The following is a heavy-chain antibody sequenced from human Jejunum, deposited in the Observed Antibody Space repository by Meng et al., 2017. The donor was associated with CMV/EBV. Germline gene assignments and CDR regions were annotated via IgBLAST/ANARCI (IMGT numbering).Heavy chain of an antibody. J-gene: IGHJ3*02. D-gene: IGHD2/OR15-2a*01. CDR1: GFTFINHW. CDR3: VRLFNNALDI. V-gene: IGHV3-74*01. CDR2: IDSDGGRT. Sequence: SCAASGFTFINHWMHWVRQAPGKGLVWVSRIDSDGGRTIYADSVKGRFTISRDNAKNTVHLQMDTLRAEDTAVYYCVRLFNNALDIWGQGTTVTVSS.